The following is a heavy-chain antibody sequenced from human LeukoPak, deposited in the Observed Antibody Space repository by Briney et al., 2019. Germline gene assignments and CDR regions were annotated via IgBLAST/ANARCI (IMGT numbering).Heavy chain of an antibody. CDR1: GYTFTSYY. V-gene: IGHV1-46*01. CDR2: INPNRGST. D-gene: IGHD3-22*01. J-gene: IGHJ4*01. CDR3: ATGGHVRVYDSSAYYGHY. Sequence: ASVKVSCKASGYTFTSYYMYWVRQAPGQGLEWMGIINPNRGSTSYAQKFQGRVTMTRDMSTSTVYMELSSLRSEDTAVYYCATGGHVRVYDSSAYYGHYWGHGTLVTVSS.